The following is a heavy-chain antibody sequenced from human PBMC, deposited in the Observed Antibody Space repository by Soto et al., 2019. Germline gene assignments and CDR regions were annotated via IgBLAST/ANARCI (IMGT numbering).Heavy chain of an antibody. CDR3: ARDILRDLDWEYYFDY. CDR1: GFTFSSYS. V-gene: IGHV3-21*01. J-gene: IGHJ4*02. D-gene: IGHD3-9*01. Sequence: GGSLRLSCAASGFTFSSYSMNWVRQAPGKGLEWVSSISSSSSYIYYADSVKGRFTISRDNAKNSLYLQMNSLRAEDTAVYYCARDILRDLDWEYYFDYWGQGTLVTVSS. CDR2: ISSSSSYI.